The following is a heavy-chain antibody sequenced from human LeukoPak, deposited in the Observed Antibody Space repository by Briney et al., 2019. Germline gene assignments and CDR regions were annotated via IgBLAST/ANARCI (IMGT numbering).Heavy chain of an antibody. CDR3: ATGGSLSPFDY. D-gene: IGHD3-16*01. CDR1: RFTVSSNY. J-gene: IGHJ4*02. V-gene: IGHV3-53*01. CDR2: IYSGGST. Sequence: PWWSLRLSCAASRFTVSSNYMSWVRQAPGKGLEGVSVIYSGGSTYYADSVKGRFTISRDNSKNTLYLQMNSLRAEDTAVYYWATGGSLSPFDYWGQGTLVTVSS.